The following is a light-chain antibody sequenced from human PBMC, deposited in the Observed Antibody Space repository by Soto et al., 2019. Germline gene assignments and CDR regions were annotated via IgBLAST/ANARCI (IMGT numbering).Light chain of an antibody. CDR2: AAS. V-gene: IGKV1-39*01. CDR3: QQSDSTPT. Sequence: DIQMTRAPSSLSASVGDRVTIGGRASQSVSSYLDWYQQKPGKAPKLLIYAASSLQSGVPSRFSGSGSGTDFTLTISSLQPEAFATYYCQQSDSTPTLGQGTRLEI. CDR1: QSVSSY. J-gene: IGKJ5*01.